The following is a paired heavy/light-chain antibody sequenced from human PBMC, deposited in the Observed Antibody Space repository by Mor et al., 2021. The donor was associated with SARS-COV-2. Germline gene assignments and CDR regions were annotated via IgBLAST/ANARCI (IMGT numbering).Heavy chain of an antibody. Sequence: EVQLVESGGGLIEPGGSLRLSCAASGFSVSGKYMAWVRQSPGKGLDWVSGIYGGGGTYYVDSVKGRFTISRDDSENTLFLQMNNLRAEDTAVYYCEGWDSPLEYWGQGTVVTVSS. J-gene: IGHJ4*02. CDR2: IYGGGGT. V-gene: IGHV3-53*01. CDR1: GFSVSGKY. CDR3: EGWDSPLEY. D-gene: IGHD1-26*01.
Light chain of an antibody. J-gene: IGLJ2*01. Sequence: QSALTQPPSASASPGQSVTISCTGTSSDIGAYNSVSWYQNYPGKAPKLMIYEVNKRPPGVADRFSGSKSGNTASLTVSGLQAEDEADYYCYSYSGDSTFVFGTGTKLTVL. CDR3: YSYSGDSTFV. CDR1: SSDIGAYNS. CDR2: EVN. V-gene: IGLV2-8*01.